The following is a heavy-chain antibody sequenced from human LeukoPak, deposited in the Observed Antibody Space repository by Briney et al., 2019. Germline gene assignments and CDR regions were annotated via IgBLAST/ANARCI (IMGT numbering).Heavy chain of an antibody. J-gene: IGHJ5*02. CDR2: INWNSGIT. V-gene: IGHV3-20*04. Sequence: GESLKISCAASGFTFDDYGMSWVRQPPGKGLEWVSSINWNSGITDYADSVKGRFTISRDNARNSLYLQMNSLRVEDTALYYCARGAPEDIVVVDAENWFDPWGQGTLVTVSS. CDR3: ARGAPEDIVVVDAENWFDP. D-gene: IGHD2-2*01. CDR1: GFTFDDYG.